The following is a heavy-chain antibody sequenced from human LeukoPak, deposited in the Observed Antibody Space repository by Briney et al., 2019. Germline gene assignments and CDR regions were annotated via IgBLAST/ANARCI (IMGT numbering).Heavy chain of an antibody. CDR2: IIPIFNTT. Sequence: SVKVSCKASGDTFSSYSIAWVRQAPGQGLEWMGDIIPIFNTTNYAQNFQGRVTITADESTSTAYMELSGLRSDDTALYFCARGSSWYYYYYYIDIWGKGTTVTISS. CDR1: GDTFSSYS. V-gene: IGHV1-69*13. CDR3: ARGSSWYYYYYYIDI. J-gene: IGHJ6*03. D-gene: IGHD6-13*01.